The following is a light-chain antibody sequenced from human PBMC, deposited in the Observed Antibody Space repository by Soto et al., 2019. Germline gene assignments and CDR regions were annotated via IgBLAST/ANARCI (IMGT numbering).Light chain of an antibody. V-gene: IGKV3-20*01. CDR1: QSVSSNY. J-gene: IGKJ1*01. Sequence: EIVLTQSPATLSLSPGEKATLSCRASQSVSSNYLAWYQQTPGEATRLLIYGAASRATGIPDWFSGSGSGTEFTLTISSLQPDDFATFCCQQYHSGTFGQGTKVDI. CDR3: QQYHSGT. CDR2: GAA.